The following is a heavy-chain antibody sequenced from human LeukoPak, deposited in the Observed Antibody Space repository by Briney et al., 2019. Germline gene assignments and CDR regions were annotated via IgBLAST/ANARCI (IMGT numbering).Heavy chain of an antibody. CDR1: GFTFSSYG. CDR3: TTGPTAGDYVGFDY. CDR2: IKSKTDGGTT. V-gene: IGHV3-15*01. J-gene: IGHJ4*02. D-gene: IGHD4-17*01. Sequence: GGSLRLSCAASGFTFSSYGMHWVRQAPGKGLEWVGRIKSKTDGGTTDYAAPVKGRFTISRDDSKNTLYLQMNSLKTEDTAVYYCTTGPTAGDYVGFDYWGQGTLVTVSS.